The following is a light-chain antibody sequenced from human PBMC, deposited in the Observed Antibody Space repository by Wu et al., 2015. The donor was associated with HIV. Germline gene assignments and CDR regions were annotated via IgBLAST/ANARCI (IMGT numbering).Light chain of an antibody. CDR2: LHP. V-gene: IGKV1-NL1*01. Sequence: NPGKKPLNSCSSLHPDLEFGVPSRFSGSGSGPDFTLTIPSLQPEDFATYYCQQYYDTPLSFGLGTKLEIK. J-gene: IGKJ2*03. CDR3: QQYYDTPLS.